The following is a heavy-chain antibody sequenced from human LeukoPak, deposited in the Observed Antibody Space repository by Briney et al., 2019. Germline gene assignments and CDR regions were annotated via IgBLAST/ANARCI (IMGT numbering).Heavy chain of an antibody. Sequence: PSETLSLTCTVSGGSISSYYWSWIRQPQGKGLEWIGYIYYSGSTNYNPSLKSRVTISVDTSKNQFSLKLSSVTAADTAVYYCARGFHSIGWYAKYYFDYWGQGTLVTVSS. D-gene: IGHD6-19*01. CDR1: GGSISSYY. CDR3: ARGFHSIGWYAKYYFDY. CDR2: IYYSGST. V-gene: IGHV4-59*01. J-gene: IGHJ4*02.